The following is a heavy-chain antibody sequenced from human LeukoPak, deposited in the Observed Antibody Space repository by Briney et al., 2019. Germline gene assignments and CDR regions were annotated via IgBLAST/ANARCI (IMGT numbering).Heavy chain of an antibody. CDR2: IYIKST. D-gene: IGHD6-19*01. J-gene: IGHJ4*02. V-gene: IGHV4-59*01. Sequence: SETLSLTCTVSGVSISTFSWSWLRQFPGKGLEWIGSIYIKSTNYNPSLKSRVAISVATSKNQFSLRLDSVTTADTAVYYGARDTTVASGMQYWGQGTLVTVSS. CDR3: ARDTTVASGMQY. CDR1: GVSISTFS.